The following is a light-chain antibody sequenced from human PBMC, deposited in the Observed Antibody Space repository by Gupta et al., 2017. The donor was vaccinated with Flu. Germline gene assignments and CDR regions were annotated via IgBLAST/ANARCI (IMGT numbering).Light chain of an antibody. Sequence: VTISCTGSSSNIGADYVVHWYQQLPGTAPKLLIYANNNRPSGVPDRFSGSKSGTSASLAIXGXQAEDEXDYYCQSYDSSLSGWVFGGGTKLTVL. CDR2: ANN. CDR3: QSYDSSLSGWV. CDR1: SSNIGADYV. J-gene: IGLJ3*02. V-gene: IGLV1-40*01.